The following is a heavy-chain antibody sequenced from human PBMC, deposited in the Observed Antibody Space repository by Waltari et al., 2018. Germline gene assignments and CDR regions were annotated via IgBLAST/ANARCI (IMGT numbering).Heavy chain of an antibody. CDR2: IYSGGST. CDR3: ARAGWFGELFSVFDI. V-gene: IGHV3-53*02. D-gene: IGHD3-10*01. Sequence: EVQLVETGGGLIQPGGSLRLSCAASGFTVSSNYMSWVRQGRGKGREWVSVIYSGGSTYYADSVKGRFTISRDNSKNTRYLHMNSLGAEDTAVYYWARAGWFGELFSVFDIWGQGTMVTVSS. J-gene: IGHJ3*02. CDR1: GFTVSSNY.